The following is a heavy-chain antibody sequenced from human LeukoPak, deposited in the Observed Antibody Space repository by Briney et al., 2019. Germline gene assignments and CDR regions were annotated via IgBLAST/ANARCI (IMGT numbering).Heavy chain of an antibody. J-gene: IGHJ4*02. Sequence: PSETLSLTCTVSGGSISSGGYYWSRIRQHPGKGLEWIGYIYYSGSTYYNPSLKSRVTISVDTSKNQFSLKLSSVTAADTAVYYCARNYGSGSYREGFDYWGQGTLVTVSS. D-gene: IGHD3-10*01. CDR2: IYYSGST. CDR1: GGSISSGGYY. CDR3: ARNYGSGSYREGFDY. V-gene: IGHV4-31*03.